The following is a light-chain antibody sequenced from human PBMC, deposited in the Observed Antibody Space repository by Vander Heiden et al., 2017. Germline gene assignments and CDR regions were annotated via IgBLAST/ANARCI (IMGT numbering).Light chain of an antibody. CDR2: TAS. J-gene: IGKJ1*01. CDR3: HQSDSTPQT. CDR1: RRVGTY. V-gene: IGKV1-39*01. Sequence: DIQMTQSPSSLSASVGDRVTMSCRASRRVGTYVNWYQQTPGKAPKLLISTASHLQSGVPPRFNGTASGADFILVITILQPEDFATYCCHQSDSTPQTFGLGTKVELK.